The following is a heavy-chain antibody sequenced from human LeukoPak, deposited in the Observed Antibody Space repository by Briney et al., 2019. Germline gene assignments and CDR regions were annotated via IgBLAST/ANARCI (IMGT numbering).Heavy chain of an antibody. Sequence: GASVKVSCKASGYTFTGYYMHWVRQAPGQGLEWMGWINPVCGGTNYAQKFQGRVTMNRDTSTRTAHMELRRLRSDDTAVYYCARSIEVVIATQGPDYWGQGTLVTVSS. V-gene: IGHV1-2*02. CDR1: GYTFTGYY. CDR3: ARSIEVVIATQGPDY. CDR2: INPVCGGT. D-gene: IGHD2-21*01. J-gene: IGHJ4*02.